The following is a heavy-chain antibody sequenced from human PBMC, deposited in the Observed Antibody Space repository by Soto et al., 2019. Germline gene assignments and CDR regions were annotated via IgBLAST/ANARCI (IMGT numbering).Heavy chain of an antibody. CDR1: GGSVSSGSYY. V-gene: IGHV4-61*01. CDR3: ARITIFGVVPTYGMDV. J-gene: IGHJ6*02. D-gene: IGHD3-3*01. CDR2: IYYSGST. Sequence: PSETLALTCTVSGGSVSSGSYYWSWIRQPPGKGLEWIGYIYYSGSTNYNPSLKSRVTISVDTSKNQFSLKLSSVTAADTAVYYCARITIFGVVPTYGMDVWGQGTTVTVSS.